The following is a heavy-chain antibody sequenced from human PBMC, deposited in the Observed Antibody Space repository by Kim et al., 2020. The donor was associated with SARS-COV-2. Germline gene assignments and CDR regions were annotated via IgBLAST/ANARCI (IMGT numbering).Heavy chain of an antibody. CDR3: ARALMVRGVILYYFVY. CDR2: IYYSGST. D-gene: IGHD3-10*01. J-gene: IGHJ4*02. V-gene: IGHV4-31*03. CDR1: GGSISSGGYY. Sequence: SETLSLTCTVSGGSISSGGYYWSWIRQHPGKGLEWIGYIYYSGSTYYNPSLKSRVTISVDTSKNQLSLKLSSVTAADTAVYYCARALMVRGVILYYFVYWGQGTLVTVSS.